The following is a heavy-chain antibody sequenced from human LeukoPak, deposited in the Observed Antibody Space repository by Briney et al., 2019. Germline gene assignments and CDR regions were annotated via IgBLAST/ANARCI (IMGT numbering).Heavy chain of an antibody. D-gene: IGHD5-18*01. CDR3: ARATAADTAMIYFDY. CDR1: GSTFSDYY. J-gene: IGHJ4*02. CDR2: ISSSGNII. V-gene: IGHV3-11*01. Sequence: PGGSLRLSCAASGSTFSDYYMSWIRQAPGKGLEWVSYISSSGNIIYSADSVKGRFTISRDNAKNSLYLQINSLRAEDTAVYYCARATAADTAMIYFDYWGQGTLVTVSS.